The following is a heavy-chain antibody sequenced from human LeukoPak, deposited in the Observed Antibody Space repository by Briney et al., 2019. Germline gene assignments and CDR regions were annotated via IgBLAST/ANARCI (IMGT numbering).Heavy chain of an antibody. CDR1: GFTFSSYG. V-gene: IGHV3-30*02. Sequence: PGGSLRLSCAASGFTFSSYGMHWVRQAPGKGLEWVAFIRYDGSNKYYADSVKGRFTISRDNSKNTLYLQMNSLRAEDTAVYYCAKDRSSSVPRFFDYWGQGTLVTVSS. D-gene: IGHD6-13*01. CDR2: IRYDGSNK. J-gene: IGHJ4*02. CDR3: AKDRSSSVPRFFDY.